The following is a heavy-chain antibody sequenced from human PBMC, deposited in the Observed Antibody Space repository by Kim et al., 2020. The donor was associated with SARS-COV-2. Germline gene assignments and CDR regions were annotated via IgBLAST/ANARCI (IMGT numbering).Heavy chain of an antibody. Sequence: SETLSLTCTVSGGSISSYYWSWIRQPPGKGLEWIGYIYYSGSTNYNPSLKSRVTISVDTSKNQFSLKLSSVTAADTAVYYCAREMVRGGRAPAEFDYWGQGTLVTVSS. D-gene: IGHD3-10*01. CDR2: IYYSGST. CDR3: AREMVRGGRAPAEFDY. V-gene: IGHV4-59*13. J-gene: IGHJ4*02. CDR1: GGSISSYY.